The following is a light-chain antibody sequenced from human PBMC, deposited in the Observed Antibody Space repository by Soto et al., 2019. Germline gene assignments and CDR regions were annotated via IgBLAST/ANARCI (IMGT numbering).Light chain of an antibody. CDR3: QHFNSWPLL. J-gene: IGKJ1*01. CDR1: QNVNNR. Sequence: EISITQSPTMLSVSPGEKATHSCRASQNVNNRLAWYQQKAGQPPRLLIYGASTRATGIPARFSGSGSGTEFTLTISSLQSEDFAVYYCQHFNSWPLLFGQGTKVDIK. V-gene: IGKV3-15*01. CDR2: GAS.